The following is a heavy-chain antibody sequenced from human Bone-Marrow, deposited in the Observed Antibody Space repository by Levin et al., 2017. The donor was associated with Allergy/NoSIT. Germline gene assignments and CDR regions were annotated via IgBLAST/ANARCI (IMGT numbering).Heavy chain of an antibody. D-gene: IGHD6-19*01. CDR3: ARVGWLATMGLDY. J-gene: IGHJ4*02. V-gene: IGHV3-53*01. CDR2: IYSDGST. CDR1: DVTVSSNY. Sequence: GGSLRLSCAASDVTVSSNYITWVRQAPGKGLEWVSVIYSDGSTYYADSVKGRFTISRDNSKNTLYLQMNSLRADDTAVYYCARVGWLATMGLDYWGQGTLVTVSS.